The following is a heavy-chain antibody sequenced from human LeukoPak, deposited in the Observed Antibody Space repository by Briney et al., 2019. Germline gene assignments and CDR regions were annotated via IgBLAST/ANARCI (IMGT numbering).Heavy chain of an antibody. D-gene: IGHD2-15*01. CDR3: AIVVVAAGSFP. CDR2: MNPNSGNT. V-gene: IGHV1-8*01. J-gene: IGHJ5*02. Sequence: ASVKVSCKASGYTFTSYDINWVRQATGQGLEWMGWMNPNSGNTGYAQKFQGRVTMTRNTSVSTAYMELSSLRSEDTAVYYCAIVVVAAGSFPWGQGALVTVSS. CDR1: GYTFTSYD.